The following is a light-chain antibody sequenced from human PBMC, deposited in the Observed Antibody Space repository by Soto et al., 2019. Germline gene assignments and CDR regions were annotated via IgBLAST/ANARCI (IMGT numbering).Light chain of an antibody. CDR3: QQYNDWPPA. J-gene: IGKJ4*01. V-gene: IGKV3-15*01. CDR1: QSVSSK. CDR2: GAS. Sequence: ETVMTQSPATLSPSPGERATLSCRASQSVSSKLGWYQQKPGHTPRFLIYGASTRATCIPARFRGSGSGTDFTLTIDSLQSEDFAVYYCQQYNDWPPAFGGGTKVEIK.